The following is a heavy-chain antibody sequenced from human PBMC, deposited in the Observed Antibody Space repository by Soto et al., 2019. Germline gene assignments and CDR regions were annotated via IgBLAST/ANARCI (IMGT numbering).Heavy chain of an antibody. D-gene: IGHD6-6*01. Sequence: GGSLRLSCAASGFTFSSYAMSWVRQAPGKGLEWVSSISVSGGSTYSTYYADSVRGRLTISRDDSRNTMYLQMSSLRAEDTAKYYYATSSYFDSWGQGNLLTVSS. CDR3: ATSSYFDS. V-gene: IGHV3-23*01. J-gene: IGHJ4*02. CDR2: ISVSGGSTYST. CDR1: GFTFSSYA.